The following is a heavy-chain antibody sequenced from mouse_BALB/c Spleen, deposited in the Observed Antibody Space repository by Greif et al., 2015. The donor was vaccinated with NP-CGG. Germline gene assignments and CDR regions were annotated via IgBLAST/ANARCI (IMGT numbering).Heavy chain of an antibody. CDR2: ISSGGSYT. J-gene: IGHJ2*01. CDR3: TREESSYFDY. CDR1: GFTFSSYT. D-gene: IGHD3-2*01. Sequence: EVKLVESGGGLVKPGGSLKLSCAASGFTFSSYTMSWVRQTPEKRLEWVATISSGGSYTYYPDSVEGRFTISRDNAKNTLYLQMSSLKSEDTAMYYCTREESSYFDYWGQGTTLTVSS. V-gene: IGHV5-6-4*01.